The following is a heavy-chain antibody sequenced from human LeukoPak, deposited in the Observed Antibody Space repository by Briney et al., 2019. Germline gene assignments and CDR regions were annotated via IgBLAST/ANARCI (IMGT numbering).Heavy chain of an antibody. D-gene: IGHD6-13*01. Sequence: GGSLRLSCAASGFTFSSYSMNWVRQAPGKGLEWVSSISSSSSYIYYADSVKGRFTISRDNAKNSVYLQMNSLRAEDTAVYYCARDSGIAAAGMGGYWGQGTLVTVSS. J-gene: IGHJ4*02. CDR3: ARDSGIAAAGMGGY. V-gene: IGHV3-21*01. CDR2: ISSSSSYI. CDR1: GFTFSSYS.